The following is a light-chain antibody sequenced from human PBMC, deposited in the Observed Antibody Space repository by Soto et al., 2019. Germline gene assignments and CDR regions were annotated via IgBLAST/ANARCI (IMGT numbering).Light chain of an antibody. CDR2: EVV. CDR3: KSYSGSNTYV. Sequence: QSALTQPPSASGSPGQSVTICCNGTKNDIGVYDFVSWYQHHPGKAPRLIIYEVVQRPSGVPDRFSGSKSGNTASLTVSGLQAADEADYFCKSYSGSNTYVFGSGTKVTVL. J-gene: IGLJ1*01. V-gene: IGLV2-8*01. CDR1: KNDIGVYDF.